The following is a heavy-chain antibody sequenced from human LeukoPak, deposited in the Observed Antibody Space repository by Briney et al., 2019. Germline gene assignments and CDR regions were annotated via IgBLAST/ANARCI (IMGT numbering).Heavy chain of an antibody. CDR3: ARGQYCSGGSCYPADYFDY. J-gene: IGHJ4*02. CDR1: GFTFSSYA. D-gene: IGHD2-15*01. CDR2: TSDSGGST. V-gene: IGHV3-23*01. Sequence: GGSLRLSCATSGFTFSSYAMNWVRQAPGRGLEWTSATSDSGGSTYYADSVKGRFTISRDNSKNTLYLQMNSLRAEDTALYYCARGQYCSGGSCYPADYFDYWGQGTLVTVSS.